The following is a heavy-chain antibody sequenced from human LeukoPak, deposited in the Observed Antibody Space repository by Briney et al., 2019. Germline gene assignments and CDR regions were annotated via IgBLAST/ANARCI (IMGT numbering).Heavy chain of an antibody. D-gene: IGHD2-21*02. Sequence: GGSLRLSCAASGFTFSSSGMHWVRQAPGXGLEWVXFVSYDGGKKYYADSVKXRFTTSRDNSKNTLYLQMNSLRAEDTAVYYCAKPAYCGGDCYSSPFQHWGQGTLVTVSS. V-gene: IGHV3-30*18. CDR1: GFTFSSSG. CDR2: VSYDGGKK. J-gene: IGHJ1*01. CDR3: AKPAYCGGDCYSSPFQH.